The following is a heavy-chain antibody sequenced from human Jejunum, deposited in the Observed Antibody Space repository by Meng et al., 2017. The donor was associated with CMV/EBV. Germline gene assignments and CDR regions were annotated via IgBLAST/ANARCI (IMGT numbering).Heavy chain of an antibody. CDR2: KSPTESS. V-gene: IGHV4-4*02. D-gene: IGHD2-2*02. CDR1: SISTLYR. Sequence: SISTLYRWSWVRQSPGQGLEWLGEKSPTESSNYNPSLKSRVTISVDRSKNQFSLKLTSVSAADTAVYYCVRGRCTRTSCYKGAFDFWSQGTLVTVSS. CDR3: VRGRCTRTSCYKGAFDF. J-gene: IGHJ4*02.